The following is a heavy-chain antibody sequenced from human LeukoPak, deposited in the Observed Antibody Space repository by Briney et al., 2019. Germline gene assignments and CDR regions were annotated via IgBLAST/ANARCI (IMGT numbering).Heavy chain of an antibody. CDR3: TRGALYCSSTSCQDY. D-gene: IGHD2-2*01. CDR1: GFTFGDYA. J-gene: IGHJ4*02. Sequence: PGGSLRLSCTASGFTFGDYAMSWVRQAPGKGLEWVGFIRSKAYGGTTEYAASVKGRFTISRDDSKSIAYLQMNSLKTEDTAVCYCTRGALYCSSTSCQDYWGQGTLVTVSS. V-gene: IGHV3-49*04. CDR2: IRSKAYGGTT.